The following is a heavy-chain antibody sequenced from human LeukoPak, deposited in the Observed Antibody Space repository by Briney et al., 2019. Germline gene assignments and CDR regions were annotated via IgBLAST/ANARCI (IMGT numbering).Heavy chain of an antibody. V-gene: IGHV3-30*02. CDR3: ARARYFSAPGGDRSGPTPRIYYFDY. CDR1: GFTFSSYG. D-gene: IGHD6-19*01. J-gene: IGHJ4*02. Sequence: GGSLRLSCAASGFTFSSYGMHWVRQAPGKGLEWVAFIRYDGSNKYYADSVKGRFTISRDNSKNTLYLQMNSLRAEDTAVYYCARARYFSAPGGDRSGPTPRIYYFDYWGQGTLVTVSS. CDR2: IRYDGSNK.